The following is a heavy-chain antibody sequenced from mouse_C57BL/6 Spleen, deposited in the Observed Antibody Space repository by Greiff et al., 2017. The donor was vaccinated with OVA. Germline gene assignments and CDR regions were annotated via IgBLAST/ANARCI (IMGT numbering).Heavy chain of an antibody. CDR2: IFPGSGST. Sequence: QVQLQQSGPELVKPGASVKISCKASGYTFTDYYINWVKQRPGQGLEWIGWIFPGSGSTYYNEKFKGKATLTVDKSSSTAYMLLSSLTSEDSAVYFCARGTTVVAREDAMDYWGQGTSVTVSS. D-gene: IGHD1-1*01. J-gene: IGHJ4*01. CDR1: GYTFTDYY. CDR3: ARGTTVVAREDAMDY. V-gene: IGHV1-75*01.